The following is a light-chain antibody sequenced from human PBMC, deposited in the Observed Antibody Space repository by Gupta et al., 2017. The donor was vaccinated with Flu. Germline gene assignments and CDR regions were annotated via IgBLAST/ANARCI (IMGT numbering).Light chain of an antibody. J-gene: IGKJ2*01. CDR3: QQTFDTPYI. CDR1: QSVLEY. Sequence: DIQLTQSPSSLPASVGDRVTITCRTSQSVLEYLNWYQQKPGKPPGLLIFGTSRLHSGVPSRFNGSGSGSDFALSINNLQPEDFATYYCQQTFDTPYIFGQGTKVDI. CDR2: GTS. V-gene: IGKV1-39*01.